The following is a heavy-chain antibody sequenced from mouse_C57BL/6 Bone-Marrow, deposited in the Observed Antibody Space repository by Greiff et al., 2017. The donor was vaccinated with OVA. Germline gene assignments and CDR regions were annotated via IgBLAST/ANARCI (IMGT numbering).Heavy chain of an antibody. D-gene: IGHD3-3*01. CDR3: AREGGTRDY. V-gene: IGHV5-4*01. J-gene: IGHJ2*01. CDR1: GFTFSSYA. Sequence: DVHLVESGGGLVKPGGSLKLSCAASGFTFSSYAMSWVRQTPEKRLEWVATISDGGSYTYYPDNVKGRFTISRDNAKNNLYLQMSHLKSEDTAMYYCAREGGTRDYWGQGTTLTVSS. CDR2: ISDGGSYT.